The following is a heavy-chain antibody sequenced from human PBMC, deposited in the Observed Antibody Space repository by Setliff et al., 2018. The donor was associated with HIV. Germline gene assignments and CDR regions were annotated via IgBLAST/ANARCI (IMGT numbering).Heavy chain of an antibody. D-gene: IGHD3-22*01. V-gene: IGHV4-61*02. CDR3: ASLFHDNSAPWLYYFDY. CDR2: IYTSGRT. J-gene: IGHJ4*02. Sequence: PSETLSLTGTVSGGSISSGSHYWSWIRQPAGKGLEWIVLIYTSGRTNYHPYLKSRCTISVDRSKNQFSLNLRSVTAADTALSYCASLFHDNSAPWLYYFDYWGQGTLVTVSS. CDR1: GGSISSGSHY.